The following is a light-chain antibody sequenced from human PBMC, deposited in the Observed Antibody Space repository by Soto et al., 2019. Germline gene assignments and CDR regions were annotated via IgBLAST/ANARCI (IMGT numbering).Light chain of an antibody. CDR3: CSYEGRSTVAMV. Sequence: QSALTQPPSASGSPGQSVTISCTGTSSDVGGYNYVSWYQQHPGKAPKLMIYEVSKRPSGVPDRFSGSKSGNTASLTVSGLQAEDEADYACCSYEGRSTVAMVFGGGTKLTVL. V-gene: IGLV2-8*01. CDR1: SSDVGGYNY. J-gene: IGLJ2*01. CDR2: EVS.